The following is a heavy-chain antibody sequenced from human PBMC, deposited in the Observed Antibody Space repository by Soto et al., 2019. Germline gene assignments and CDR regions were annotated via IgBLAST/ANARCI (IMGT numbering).Heavy chain of an antibody. J-gene: IGHJ6*02. CDR3: ARINRGAGYYSAMDV. Sequence: SETLSLTCAVSGYSISSSNWWGWIRQPPGKGLEWIGYIYYTGSTHYNPSLKSRVTMSVDTSKNQFSLKLSSVTAVDTAVYYWARINRGAGYYSAMDVWGQGTTVTVSS. D-gene: IGHD3-10*01. V-gene: IGHV4-28*01. CDR2: IYYTGST. CDR1: GYSISSSNW.